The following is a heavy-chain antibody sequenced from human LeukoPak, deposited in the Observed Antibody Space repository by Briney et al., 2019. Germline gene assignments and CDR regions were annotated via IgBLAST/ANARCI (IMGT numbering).Heavy chain of an antibody. CDR3: ARVDYRGGGYFMDV. CDR1: GFTFSSYE. CDR2: ISSSGSTI. Sequence: GGSLRLSCAASGFTFSSYEMNWVRQAPGKGLEWVSYISSSGSTIYYADSVKGRFTISRDDPKNSLYLQMNSLRAEDTAVYYCARVDYRGGGYFMDVWGRGTPVTVSS. J-gene: IGHJ6*03. V-gene: IGHV3-48*03. D-gene: IGHD4-11*01.